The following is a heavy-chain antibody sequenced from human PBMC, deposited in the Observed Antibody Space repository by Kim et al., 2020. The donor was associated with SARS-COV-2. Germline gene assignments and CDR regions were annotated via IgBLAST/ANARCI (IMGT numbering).Heavy chain of an antibody. CDR3: ARSHGDYFRSGPIDY. J-gene: IGHJ4*02. D-gene: IGHD4-17*01. V-gene: IGHV4-39*01. Sequence: PSLKRRVTISVDTSQNQFSLRLSSVTAADTAVYYCARSHGDYFRSGPIDYWGQGTLVTVSS.